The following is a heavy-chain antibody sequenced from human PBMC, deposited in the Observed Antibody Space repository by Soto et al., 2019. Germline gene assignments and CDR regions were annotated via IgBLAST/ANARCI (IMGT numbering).Heavy chain of an antibody. CDR1: GGTFSSYA. V-gene: IGHV1-69*13. CDR2: IIPIFGTA. D-gene: IGHD2-15*01. J-gene: IGHJ3*02. CDR3: ARGHYRADLGYCSGGSCHDPHDAFDI. Sequence: SSVKVSCKASGGTFSSYAISWVRQAPGQGLEWMGGIIPIFGTANYAQKFQGRVTITADESTSTAYMELSSLRSEDTAVYYCARGHYRADLGYCSGGSCHDPHDAFDIWGHGTLVTVSS.